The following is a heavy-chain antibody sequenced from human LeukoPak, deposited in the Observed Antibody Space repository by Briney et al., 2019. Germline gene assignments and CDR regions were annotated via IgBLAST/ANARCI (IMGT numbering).Heavy chain of an antibody. CDR3: ARRGPDDSNLRPYYFDY. V-gene: IGHV4-39*01. D-gene: IGHD4-11*01. J-gene: IGHJ4*02. CDR2: IYYSGST. Sequence: RPSETLSLTCTVSGGSISSSSYYWGWIRQPPGKGLEWIGSIYYSGSTYYNPSLKSRVTISVDTSKNQFSLKLSSVTAADTAVYYCARRGPDDSNLRPYYFDYWGQGTLVTVSS. CDR1: GGSISSSSYY.